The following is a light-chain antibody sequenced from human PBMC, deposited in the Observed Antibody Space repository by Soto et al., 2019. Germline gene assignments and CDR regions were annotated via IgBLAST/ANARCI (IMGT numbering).Light chain of an antibody. V-gene: IGKV3-11*01. CDR1: QSVSSY. CDR3: QQRSNWPPMYT. Sequence: EIVLTQSPATLSLSPGERATLSCRASQSVSSYLAWYQQKPGQAPRLLIYDASNRATGIPARFSGSGSGPDFTLTISSLEPADFAVYYCQQRSNWPPMYTFGQGTKLEI. J-gene: IGKJ2*01. CDR2: DAS.